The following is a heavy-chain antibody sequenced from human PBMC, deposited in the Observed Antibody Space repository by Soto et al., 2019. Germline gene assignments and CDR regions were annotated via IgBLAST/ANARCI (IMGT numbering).Heavy chain of an antibody. CDR3: ATDWDSSGLFDP. CDR1: GASITTYY. Sequence: SETLSLTCSVSGASITTYYWSWIRQPPGKGLEWIGSISYSGSTKYNPSLESRVMISLDTSKNQFSLRLTSVTAADTALYYCATDWDSSGLFDPWGQGALVTVSS. CDR2: ISYSGST. J-gene: IGHJ5*02. D-gene: IGHD3-10*01. V-gene: IGHV4-59*01.